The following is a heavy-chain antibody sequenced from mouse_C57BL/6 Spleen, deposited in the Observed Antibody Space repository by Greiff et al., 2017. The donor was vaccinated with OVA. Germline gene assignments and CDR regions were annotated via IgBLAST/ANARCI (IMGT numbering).Heavy chain of an antibody. D-gene: IGHD1-1*01. Sequence: QVQLQQPGTELVKPGASVKLSCKASGYTFTSYWMHWVKQRPGQGLEWIGNINPSNGGTNYNEKFKSKATLTVDKSSSTAYMQLSSLTSEYSAVYYCAREDSTVVATDYAMDYWGQGTSVTVSS. CDR1: GYTFTSYW. V-gene: IGHV1-53*01. CDR2: INPSNGGT. J-gene: IGHJ4*01. CDR3: AREDSTVVATDYAMDY.